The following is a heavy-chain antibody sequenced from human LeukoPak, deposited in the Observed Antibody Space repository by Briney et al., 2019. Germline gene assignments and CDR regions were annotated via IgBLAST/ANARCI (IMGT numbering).Heavy chain of an antibody. J-gene: IGHJ4*02. CDR1: GGSFSGYY. D-gene: IGHD2-2*02. Sequence: SETLSLTCAVYGGSFSGYYWSWLRQPPGKGLEWIGEINHSGSTNYNPSLKSRVTISVDTSKNQFSLKLSSVTAADTAVYDCARGPSVVVPAAIVYYFDYWGQGTLVTVSS. CDR2: INHSGST. CDR3: ARGPSVVVPAAIVYYFDY. V-gene: IGHV4-34*01.